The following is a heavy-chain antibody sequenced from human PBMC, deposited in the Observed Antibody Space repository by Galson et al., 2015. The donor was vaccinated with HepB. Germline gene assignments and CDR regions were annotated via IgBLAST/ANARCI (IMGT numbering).Heavy chain of an antibody. CDR2: IWHDGTKK. V-gene: IGHV3-33*06. CDR3: VKDYFVPMSGINIISPGSMDV. J-gene: IGHJ6*02. D-gene: IGHD3-10*01. Sequence: SLRLSCAASGFTFRNYVMHWVRQAPGKGLEWVAAIWHDGTKKYYVDSVKGRFTLSRDNSNNTLSLQMNRLTVEDTALYYCVKDYFVPMSGINIISPGSMDVWGQGTTVTVSS. CDR1: GFTFRNYV.